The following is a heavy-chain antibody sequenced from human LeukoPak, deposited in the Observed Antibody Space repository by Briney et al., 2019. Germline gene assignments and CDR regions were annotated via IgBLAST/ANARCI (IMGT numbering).Heavy chain of an antibody. CDR2: IYDSGST. CDR3: ARDRYDILTGYPAQYNWFDP. D-gene: IGHD3-9*01. CDR1: GGSISSGYYY. J-gene: IGHJ5*02. V-gene: IGHV4-30-4*08. Sequence: SETLSLTCTVSGGSISSGYYYWSWIRQPPGKGLEWIGYIYDSGSTYYNPSLKSRVTISVDTSKNQCYLKLSSVTAADTAVYYCARDRYDILTGYPAQYNWFDPWGQGTLVTVSS.